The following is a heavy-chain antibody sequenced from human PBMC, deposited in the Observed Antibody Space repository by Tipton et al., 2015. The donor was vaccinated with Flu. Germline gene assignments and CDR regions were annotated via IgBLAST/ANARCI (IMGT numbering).Heavy chain of an antibody. J-gene: IGHJ5*02. CDR1: GGSLSSYF. CDR3: ARHSSSARGWFDP. CDR2: IYPSGNT. V-gene: IGHV4-4*07. D-gene: IGHD1-26*01. Sequence: TLSLTCTVSGGSLSSYFWSWIRQPAGKGLEWIGRIYPSGNTNYNPSLQSRVTISVDTSKNQFSLKVSSVTAADTAVYYCARHSSSARGWFDPWCQGTLVTFSS.